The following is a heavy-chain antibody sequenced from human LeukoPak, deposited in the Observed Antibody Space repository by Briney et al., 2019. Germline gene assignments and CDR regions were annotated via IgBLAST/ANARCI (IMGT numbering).Heavy chain of an antibody. CDR2: IIPIFGTA. CDR1: GGTFSSYA. V-gene: IGHV1-69*13. J-gene: IGHJ5*02. Sequence: SVKVSCKASGGTFSSYAISWVRQAPGQGLEWMGGIIPIFGTANYAQKFQGRVTITADESTSTAYMELSSLRSEDTAVYYCARVYDILTGYHGFDPWGQGTLVTVSS. CDR3: ARVYDILTGYHGFDP. D-gene: IGHD3-9*01.